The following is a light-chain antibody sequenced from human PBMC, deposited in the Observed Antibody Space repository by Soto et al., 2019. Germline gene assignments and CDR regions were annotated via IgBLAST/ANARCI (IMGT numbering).Light chain of an antibody. J-gene: IGKJ3*01. V-gene: IGKV4-1*01. CDR2: WAS. CDR3: QHSYATPH. Sequence: DLVVTQSPASLAVSLGERATINCQSSRIVSCNSNHKSYLPWYQQKPGQPPKLLIYWASTRESGVPDRFSGSGSGTDSFLAVSILQAEDVAIYYGQHSYATPHFGPGNKAD. CDR1: RIVSCNSNHKSY.